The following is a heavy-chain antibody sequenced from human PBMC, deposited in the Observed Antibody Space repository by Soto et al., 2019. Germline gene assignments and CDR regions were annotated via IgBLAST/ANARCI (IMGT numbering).Heavy chain of an antibody. V-gene: IGHV1-18*01. CDR2: ISGDNGNT. CDR3: ATGLLGYCSGGSCYSDS. D-gene: IGHD2-15*01. CDR1: AYTFTNYA. J-gene: IGHJ4*02. Sequence: QVPLVQSGAEVKKPGASVRVSCQTSAYTFTNYAVSWVRQAPGQGLEWMGWISGDNGNTIYAQKFQGRVTMTTDTSTRKAYMERRRLRSDDTAVYYRATGLLGYCSGGSCYSDSWGQGTLVTVSS.